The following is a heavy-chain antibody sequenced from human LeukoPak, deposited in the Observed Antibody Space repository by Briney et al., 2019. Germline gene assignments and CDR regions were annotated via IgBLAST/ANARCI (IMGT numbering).Heavy chain of an antibody. CDR2: IEEDGSEK. J-gene: IGHJ4*02. V-gene: IGHV3-7*02. D-gene: IGHD6-19*01. CDR1: GFTFSRYW. Sequence: GGSLRLSCAASGFTFSRYWMSWVRQAPGKGLEWVASIEEDGSEKYYVDSVKGRCTISRDSAKNTLYLQMNSLRAEDTAVYYCARQVYSSGWYFDYWGQGTLVTVSS. CDR3: ARQVYSSGWYFDY.